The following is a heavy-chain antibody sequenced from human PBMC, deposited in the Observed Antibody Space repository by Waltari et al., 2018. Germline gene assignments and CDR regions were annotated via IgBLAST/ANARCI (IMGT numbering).Heavy chain of an antibody. Sequence: QVQLQESGPGLVKPSETLSLTCTVSGGSISSYYWSWIRQPPGKGLEWIGYIYYSGSTNYNPSLKSRVTISVDTSKNQFSLKLSSVTAADTAVYYCARGLVGDPSGYYYYYMDVWGKGTTVTVSS. D-gene: IGHD1-26*01. V-gene: IGHV4-59*01. J-gene: IGHJ6*03. CDR1: GGSISSYY. CDR3: ARGLVGDPSGYYYYYMDV. CDR2: IYYSGST.